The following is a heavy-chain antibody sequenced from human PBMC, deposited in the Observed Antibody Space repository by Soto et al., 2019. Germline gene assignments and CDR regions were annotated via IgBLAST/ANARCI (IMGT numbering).Heavy chain of an antibody. CDR1: GFTFTSSA. Sequence: SVKVSCKASGFTFTSSAMQWVRQARGQRLEWIGWIVVGSGNTNYAQKFQERVTITRDMSTSTAYMELSSLRSEDTAVYYCAAEFDDILTGYQNDYWGQGTLVTVSS. D-gene: IGHD3-9*01. CDR2: IVVGSGNT. J-gene: IGHJ4*02. V-gene: IGHV1-58*02. CDR3: AAEFDDILTGYQNDY.